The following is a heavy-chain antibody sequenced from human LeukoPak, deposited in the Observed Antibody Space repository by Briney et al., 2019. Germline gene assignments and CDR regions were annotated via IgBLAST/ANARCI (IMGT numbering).Heavy chain of an antibody. CDR2: ISYDGSNK. Sequence: GGSLRLSCAASGFTFSSYAMHWVRQAPGKGLEWVAVISYDGSNKYYADSVKGRFTISRDNSKNTPYLQMNSLRAEDTAVYYCARDRWLGSSSRFDPWGQGTLVTVSS. D-gene: IGHD6-6*01. CDR1: GFTFSSYA. J-gene: IGHJ5*02. CDR3: ARDRWLGSSSRFDP. V-gene: IGHV3-30-3*01.